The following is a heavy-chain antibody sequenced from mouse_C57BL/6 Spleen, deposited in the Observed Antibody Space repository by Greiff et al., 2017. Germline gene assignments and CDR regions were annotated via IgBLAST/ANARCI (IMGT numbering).Heavy chain of an antibody. CDR1: GYTFTDYY. CDR2: IFPGSGST. J-gene: IGHJ4*01. V-gene: IGHV1-75*01. CDR3: ARLRPPTYYDYSGYAMDY. Sequence: QVQLQQSGPELVKPGASVKISCKASGYTFTDYYINWVKQRPGQGLEWIGWIFPGSGSTYYNEKFKGKATLTVDKSSSTAYMLLSSLPSEDSAVYFCARLRPPTYYDYSGYAMDYWGQGTSVTVSS. D-gene: IGHD2-4*01.